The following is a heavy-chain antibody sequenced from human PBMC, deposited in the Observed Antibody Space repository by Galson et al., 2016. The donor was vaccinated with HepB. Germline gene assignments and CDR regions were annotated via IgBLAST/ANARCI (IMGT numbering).Heavy chain of an antibody. D-gene: IGHD4-11*01. J-gene: IGHJ4*02. CDR3: ARRSYSNYIDS. CDR2: ISHTGAI. Sequence: SETLSLTCSVSGDSINFDVYYWYWGWIRQSPGKGLEWIGTISHTGAIYSNSSHKSRLTISIDRSRNEFSLDLSSVTAADTAVYFCARRSYSNYIDSWGQGILVTVSS. CDR1: GDSINFDVYY. V-gene: IGHV4-39*01.